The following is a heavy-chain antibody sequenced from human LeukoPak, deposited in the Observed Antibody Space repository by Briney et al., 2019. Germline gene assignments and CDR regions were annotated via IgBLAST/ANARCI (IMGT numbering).Heavy chain of an antibody. Sequence: ASVKVSCKASGYMFTSYYITWVRQAPGQGLEWVGWISAYNGDTNYAQKFQGRVTMTTDTSTSTAFMELRSLRSDDTSIYYCVRDVSGFDAFDIWGQGTMVTVSS. CDR2: ISAYNGDT. V-gene: IGHV1-18*01. CDR3: VRDVSGFDAFDI. D-gene: IGHD3-22*01. CDR1: GYMFTSYY. J-gene: IGHJ3*02.